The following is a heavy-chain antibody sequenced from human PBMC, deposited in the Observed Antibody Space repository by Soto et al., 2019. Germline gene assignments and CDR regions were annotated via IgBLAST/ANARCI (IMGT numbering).Heavy chain of an antibody. Sequence: QLQLQESGSGLVKPSQTLSLTCAVSGGSISSGGYSWSWIRQPPGKGLEWIGYIYHSGSTYYNPCRKSRVTISVDRSKNQFSLKLSSVTAADTAVYYCARAGGLGAVAADYWGQGTLVTVSS. CDR3: ARAGGLGAVAADY. CDR1: GGSISSGGYS. V-gene: IGHV4-30-2*01. J-gene: IGHJ4*02. CDR2: IYHSGST. D-gene: IGHD6-19*01.